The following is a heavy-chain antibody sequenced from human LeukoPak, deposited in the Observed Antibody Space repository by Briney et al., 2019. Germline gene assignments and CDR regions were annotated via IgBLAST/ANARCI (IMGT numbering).Heavy chain of an antibody. CDR1: RFTYSSYW. Sequence: GGSLRLSCAASRFTYSSYWMSWVRQAPGKGLEWVANIKQDGSEKYYVDSVRGRFTISRDNAKNSVYLQMNSLRAEDTAVYYCARSDAFDFWGQGTMVTVSS. J-gene: IGHJ3*01. CDR2: IKQDGSEK. CDR3: ARSDAFDF. V-gene: IGHV3-7*01.